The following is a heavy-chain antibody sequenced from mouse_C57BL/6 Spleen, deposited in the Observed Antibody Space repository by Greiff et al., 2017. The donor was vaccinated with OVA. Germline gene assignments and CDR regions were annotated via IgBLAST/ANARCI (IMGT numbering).Heavy chain of an antibody. V-gene: IGHV2-5*01. D-gene: IGHD1-2*01. Sequence: VQLQESGPGLVQPSQSLSITCTVSGFSLTSYGVHWVRQSPGKGLEWLGVIWRGGSTDYNAAFMSRLSITKDNSKSQVFFKMNSLQADDTAIYYCAKNPPDYYGGMDYWGQGTSVTVSS. CDR2: IWRGGST. J-gene: IGHJ4*01. CDR1: GFSLTSYG. CDR3: AKNPPDYYGGMDY.